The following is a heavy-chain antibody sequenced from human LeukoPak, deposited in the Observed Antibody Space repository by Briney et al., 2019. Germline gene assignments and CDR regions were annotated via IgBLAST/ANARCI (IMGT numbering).Heavy chain of an antibody. D-gene: IGHD6-19*01. CDR1: GGSISSYY. Sequence: SETLSLTCTVSGGSISSYYWSWIRQPPGKGLEWIGYIYYSGSTNYNPSLKSRVTISVDTSKNQFSLKLSSVTAADTAVYYCARRPNRGWYSYWYFDLWGRGTLVTVSS. J-gene: IGHJ2*01. CDR2: IYYSGST. V-gene: IGHV4-59*08. CDR3: ARRPNRGWYSYWYFDL.